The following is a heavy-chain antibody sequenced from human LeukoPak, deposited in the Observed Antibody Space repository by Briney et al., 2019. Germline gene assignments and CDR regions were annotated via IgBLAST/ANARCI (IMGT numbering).Heavy chain of an antibody. CDR1: GFTFSSYG. Sequence: GGSLRLSCAASGFTFSSYGMHWARQAPGKGLEWVAFIRYDGSNKYYADSVKGRFTISRDNSKNTLYLQMNSLRAEDTAVYYCAKDTSGYSSGWFGKAYYYYMDVWGKGTTVTISS. V-gene: IGHV3-30*02. D-gene: IGHD6-19*01. CDR2: IRYDGSNK. J-gene: IGHJ6*03. CDR3: AKDTSGYSSGWFGKAYYYYMDV.